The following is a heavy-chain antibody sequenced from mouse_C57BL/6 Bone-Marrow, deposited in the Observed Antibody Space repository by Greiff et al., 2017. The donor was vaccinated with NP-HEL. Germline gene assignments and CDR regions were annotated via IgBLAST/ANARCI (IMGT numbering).Heavy chain of an antibody. CDR3: VRHHYYGLYWYFDV. V-gene: IGHV10-1*01. J-gene: IGHJ1*03. CDR1: GFSFNTYA. CDR2: IRSKSNNYAT. Sequence: EAGGGLVQPKGSLKLSCAASGFSFNTYAMNWVRQAPGKGLEWVARIRSKSNNYATYYADSVKDRFTISRDDSESMLYLQMNNLKTEDTAMYYCVRHHYYGLYWYFDVWGTGTTVTVSS. D-gene: IGHD1-2*01.